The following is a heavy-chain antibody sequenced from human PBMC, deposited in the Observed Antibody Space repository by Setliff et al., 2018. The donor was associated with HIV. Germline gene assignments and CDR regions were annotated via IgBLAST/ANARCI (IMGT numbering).Heavy chain of an antibody. CDR3: ASPASGGSSGQYHY. D-gene: IGHD6-19*01. V-gene: IGHV4-39*01. CDR1: GVSISSSSYF. CDR2: IYFSGST. Sequence: ETLSLTCAVSGVSISSSSYFWGWIRRPPGTGLDWIGSIYFSGSTYYNPSLKSRVTISVDTSKDQFSLKLSSVTAADTAVYYCASPASGGSSGQYHYWGQGTLVTVSS. J-gene: IGHJ4*02.